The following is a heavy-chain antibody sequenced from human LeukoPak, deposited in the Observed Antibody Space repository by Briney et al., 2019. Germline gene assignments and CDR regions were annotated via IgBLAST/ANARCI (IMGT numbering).Heavy chain of an antibody. CDR2: IYTSGST. CDR3: AREGLDSYGSYYYYYMDV. J-gene: IGHJ6*03. CDR1: GGSISSGSYY. V-gene: IGHV4-61*02. Sequence: SQTLSLTCTVYGGSISSGSYYWSWIRQPAGKGREWIGRIYTSGSTNYNPSLKSRVTISVDTSKNQFSLKLSSVTAADTAVYYCAREGLDSYGSYYYYYMDVWGKGTTVTVSS. D-gene: IGHD5-18*01.